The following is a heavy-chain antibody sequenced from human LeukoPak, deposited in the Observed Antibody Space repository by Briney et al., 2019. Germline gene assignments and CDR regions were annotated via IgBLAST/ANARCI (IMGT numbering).Heavy chain of an antibody. CDR1: GFTFSGYA. D-gene: IGHD6-19*01. V-gene: IGHV3-48*02. J-gene: IGHJ4*02. Sequence: GGSLRLSCAASGFTFSGYAMSWVRQAPGKGLEWVSYISSSSSTIYYADSVKGRFTISRDNAKNSLYLQMNSLRDEDTAVYYCARDPDSSGWPRFDYWGQGTLVTVSS. CDR3: ARDPDSSGWPRFDY. CDR2: ISSSSSTI.